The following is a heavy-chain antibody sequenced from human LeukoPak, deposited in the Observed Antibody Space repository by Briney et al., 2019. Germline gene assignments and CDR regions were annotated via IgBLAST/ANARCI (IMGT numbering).Heavy chain of an antibody. V-gene: IGHV3-20*04. CDR2: INWNGGST. J-gene: IGHJ4*02. Sequence: GGSLRLSCAASGFTFDDYGMSWVRQAPGKGLEWVSGINWNGGSTGYADSVKGRFTISRDNAKNSLYLQMNSLRAEDTALYYCAREWPEHYYDSSCIDYWGQGTLVTVSS. CDR1: GFTFDDYG. D-gene: IGHD3-22*01. CDR3: AREWPEHYYDSSCIDY.